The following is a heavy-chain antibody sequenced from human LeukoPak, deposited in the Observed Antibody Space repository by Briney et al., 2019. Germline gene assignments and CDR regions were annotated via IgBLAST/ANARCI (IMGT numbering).Heavy chain of an antibody. Sequence: PGGSLRLSRAASGFTFSSYWKHWVRQAPRKGLEWVSRINSDGSSTSYADSVNGRFTIPSIHTNNKLYLLMNSLGSDATAVYYCARELALAATLFVVGQWLPHAWYYDYGMDVWGQGTTVTVSS. CDR1: GFTFSSYW. CDR2: INSDGSST. CDR3: ARELALAATLFVVGQWLPHAWYYDYGMDV. D-gene: IGHD2-15*01. J-gene: IGHJ6*02. V-gene: IGHV3-74*01.